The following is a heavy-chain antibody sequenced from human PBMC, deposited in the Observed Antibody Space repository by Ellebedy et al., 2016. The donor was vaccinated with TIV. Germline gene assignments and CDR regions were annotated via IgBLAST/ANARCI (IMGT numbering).Heavy chain of an antibody. V-gene: IGHV4-59*01. CDR2: IYYSGST. D-gene: IGHD3-16*01. J-gene: IGHJ6*02. CDR1: NGSISGYY. CDR3: ARGGAYYYYAMDV. Sequence: MPSETLSLTCTVSNGSISGYYWYWIRQPPGRGLEWIGYIYYSGSTDYNPSLKSRLTISVDTYKNQFSLQLSSVTAADTAVYYWARGGAYYYYAMDVWGQGTTVTVSS.